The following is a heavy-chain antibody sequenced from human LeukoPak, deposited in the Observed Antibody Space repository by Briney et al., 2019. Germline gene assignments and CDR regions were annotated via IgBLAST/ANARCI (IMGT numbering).Heavy chain of an antibody. CDR1: GYTLPELS. D-gene: IGHD3-16*01. CDR3: AASGGYFDY. V-gene: IGHV1-24*01. Sequence: GASVKVSCKVSGYTLPELSIHWVRQAPGRGLEWMGGFDPENGETVSARRLQGRLTMTGDTSSDTAYMELSSLTSEDTAVYYCAASGGYFDYWGQGTLITVSS. CDR2: FDPENGET. J-gene: IGHJ4*02.